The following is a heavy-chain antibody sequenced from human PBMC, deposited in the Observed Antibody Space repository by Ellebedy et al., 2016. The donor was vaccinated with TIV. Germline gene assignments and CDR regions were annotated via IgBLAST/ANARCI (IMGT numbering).Heavy chain of an antibody. V-gene: IGHV3-23*01. CDR2: ISASDDST. CDR3: VRSRQSFWSGALDY. CDR1: GFTFSSYA. Sequence: GESLKISCVASGFTFSSYAINWVRQAPGKGLEWISGISASDDSTYYADSVEDRFTISRDNSKNTLYLQMNSLRREDTAVYYCVRSRQSFWSGALDYWGQGTLVTVSS. D-gene: IGHD3-3*01. J-gene: IGHJ4*02.